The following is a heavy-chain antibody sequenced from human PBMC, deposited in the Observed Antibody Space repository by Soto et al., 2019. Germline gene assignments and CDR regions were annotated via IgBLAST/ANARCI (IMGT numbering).Heavy chain of an antibody. V-gene: IGHV3-23*01. D-gene: IGHD3-22*01. J-gene: IGHJ4*02. CDR1: GFTFNYYA. CDR3: AKDVTVDYYDSSGYYWVSPSGFDY. Sequence: PGGSLRLSCAASGFTFNYYAVNFVRQAPGKGLEWVSTISGSGDTTYYADSVKGRFTISRDNSKNTLYLQMNSLRAEDTAVYYCAKDVTVDYYDSSGYYWVSPSGFDYWGQGTLVTVSS. CDR2: ISGSGDTT.